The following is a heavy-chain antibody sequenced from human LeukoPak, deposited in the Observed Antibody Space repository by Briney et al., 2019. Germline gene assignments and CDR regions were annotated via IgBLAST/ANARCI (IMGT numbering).Heavy chain of an antibody. D-gene: IGHD5-12*01. CDR1: GYTFTSYD. Sequence: ASVKVSCKASGYTFTSYDINWVRQATGQGLEWMGWMNPNSGNTGYAQKFQGRVTMTRNTSISTAYMELSSLRSEDTAVYYCARGGNIVATNGYYYMDVWGKGTTATVSS. CDR2: MNPNSGNT. V-gene: IGHV1-8*01. CDR3: ARGGNIVATNGYYYMDV. J-gene: IGHJ6*03.